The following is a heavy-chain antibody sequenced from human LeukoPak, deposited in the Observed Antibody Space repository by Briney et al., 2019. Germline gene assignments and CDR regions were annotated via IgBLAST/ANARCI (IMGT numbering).Heavy chain of an antibody. CDR1: GGSISSYY. D-gene: IGHD2-2*01. CDR2: IYTSGST. J-gene: IGHJ5*02. CDR3: ARAAARCSSTSCSIWFDP. Sequence: SETLSLTCTVSGGSISSYYWSWIRQPAGKGLEWIGRIYTSGSTNYNPSLKSRVTISVDTSKNQFSLKLSSVTAADTAVYYCARAAARCSSTSCSIWFDPWGQGTLVTVSS. V-gene: IGHV4-4*07.